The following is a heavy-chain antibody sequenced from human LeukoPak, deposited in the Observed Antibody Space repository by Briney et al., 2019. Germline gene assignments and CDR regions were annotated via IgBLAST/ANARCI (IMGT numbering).Heavy chain of an antibody. CDR1: GFTFSNFV. CDR3: ARDRATDYDILTGYSPNWFDP. J-gene: IGHJ5*02. Sequence: GRSLRLSCAASGFTFSNFVMDWVRQAPGKGLEWVAAIEFDGSNEYYTDSVKGRFTISRDNAKNSLYLQMNSLRAEDTAVYYCARDRATDYDILTGYSPNWFDPWGQGTLVTVSS. V-gene: IGHV3-30-3*01. D-gene: IGHD3-9*01. CDR2: IEFDGSNE.